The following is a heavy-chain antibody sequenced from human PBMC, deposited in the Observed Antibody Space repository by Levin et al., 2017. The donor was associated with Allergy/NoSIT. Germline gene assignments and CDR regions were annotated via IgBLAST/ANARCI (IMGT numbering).Heavy chain of an antibody. CDR1: GFTFSSYS. J-gene: IGHJ4*02. V-gene: IGHV3-21*01. CDR3: ARDPDSYGSSLNDY. CDR2: ISSSSSYI. Sequence: KPGGSLRLSCAASGFTFSSYSMNWVRQAPGKGLEWVSSISSSSSYIYYADSVKGRFTISRDNAKNSLYLQMNSLRAEDTAVYYCARDPDSYGSSLNDYWGQGTLVTVSS. D-gene: IGHD5-18*01.